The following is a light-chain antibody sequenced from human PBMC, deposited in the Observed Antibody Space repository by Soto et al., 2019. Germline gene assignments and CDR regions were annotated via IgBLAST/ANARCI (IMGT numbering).Light chain of an antibody. V-gene: IGKV3-11*01. CDR2: GAS. J-gene: IGKJ1*01. CDR1: ENVRTF. CDR3: QQNSHWPPWT. Sequence: EVVLTQSPAPLSLSPGERATLSCRASENVRTFVDWYQQKPGQAPRLLIYGASNRATGIPARFSGSRSGTDFTLPISNLEPEDFAVYYCQQNSHWPPWTFGQGTRVEIQ.